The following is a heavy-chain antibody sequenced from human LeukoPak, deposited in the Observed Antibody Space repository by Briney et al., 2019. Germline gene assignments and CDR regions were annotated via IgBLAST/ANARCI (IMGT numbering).Heavy chain of an antibody. CDR1: GDSINSGSHY. V-gene: IGHV4-39*01. D-gene: IGHD2-8*01. CDR3: ARLYEGKRPPDY. J-gene: IGHJ4*02. CDR2: ISHRGNT. Sequence: SETLSLTCTVSGDSINSGSHYWGWIRQPPGKGLEWFGSISHRGNTYYNPSLRSRVTISVDTSKNQLSLKLSSVTAADTAVYYCARLYEGKRPPDYWGQGTLVTVSS.